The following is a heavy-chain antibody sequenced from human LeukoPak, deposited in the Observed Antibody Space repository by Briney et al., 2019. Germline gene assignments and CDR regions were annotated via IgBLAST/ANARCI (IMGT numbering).Heavy chain of an antibody. CDR3: ARTRYSSSYHAFDN. J-gene: IGHJ4*02. V-gene: IGHV4-59*06. Sequence: SETLSLTCTVSGGSISNYYWSWIRQPPGKGLEWIGYIFYSGSTYYNPSLKSRVTISVDTSKNQFSLKLSSVTAADTDVYYCARTRYSSSYHAFDNWGQGTLVTVSS. CDR2: IFYSGST. CDR1: GGSISNYY. D-gene: IGHD3-3*01.